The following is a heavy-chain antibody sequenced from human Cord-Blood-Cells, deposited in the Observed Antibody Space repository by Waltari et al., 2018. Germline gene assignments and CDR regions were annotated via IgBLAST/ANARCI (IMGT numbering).Heavy chain of an antibody. V-gene: IGHV2-5*01. CDR1: GFSLSTSGVG. J-gene: IGHJ4*02. D-gene: IGHD5-12*01. Sequence: QITLKESGPTLVKPTQTLTLTCTFSGFSLSTSGVGVGWIRQPPVKALEWLALIYWNDDKRYSPSLKSRLTITKDTSKNQVVLTRTNMDPVDTATYYCARIYSGYDWAYFDYWGQGTLVTVSS. CDR2: IYWNDDK. CDR3: ARIYSGYDWAYFDY.